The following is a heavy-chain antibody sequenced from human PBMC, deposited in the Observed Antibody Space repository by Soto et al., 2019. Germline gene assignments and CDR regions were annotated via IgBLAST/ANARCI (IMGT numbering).Heavy chain of an antibody. V-gene: IGHV1-69*12. D-gene: IGHD4-17*01. Sequence: QVQLVQSGAEVKKPGSSVKVSCKASGGTFSTYAISWVRQAPGQGLEWMGGIIPIFGTADYAQKFQGRVTITADESTTTAYMELSSLISEDTAVYYCARDRPRESYGGNYYYHMDVWGQGTTVTVSS. CDR3: ARDRPRESYGGNYYYHMDV. CDR2: IIPIFGTA. CDR1: GGTFSTYA. J-gene: IGHJ6*02.